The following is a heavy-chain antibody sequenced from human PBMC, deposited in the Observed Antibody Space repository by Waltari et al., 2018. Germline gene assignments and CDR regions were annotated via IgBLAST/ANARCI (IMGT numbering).Heavy chain of an antibody. V-gene: IGHV1-2*06. J-gene: IGHJ6*02. CDR2: INVNSGGT. CDR1: GYTFTGHY. D-gene: IGHD1-26*01. Sequence: QVQLVQSGAAVKKPGASVKVSCKASGYTFTGHYMHWVRQAPGQGLDRLGPINVNSGGTNYAQKVQGRGTMTEDTATETAYMELSSLRSEDTAVYYCETERPLNPHGMEVWGQGTTVTVSS. CDR3: ETERPLNPHGMEV.